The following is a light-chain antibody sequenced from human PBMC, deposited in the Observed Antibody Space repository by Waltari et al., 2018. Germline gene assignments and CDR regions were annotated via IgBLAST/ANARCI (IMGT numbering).Light chain of an antibody. J-gene: IGKJ1*01. CDR1: QSVGRT. Sequence: EIVLTQSPGTLSLSPGQRAIVSCRASQSVGRTLAWYQHKPGQAPRILIYGASNRATGIPDRFIGSGSGTEFSLTISRREPEDSAVYYCQHDFRLPGAFGQGTKVEIK. V-gene: IGKV3-20*01. CDR2: GAS. CDR3: QHDFRLPGA.